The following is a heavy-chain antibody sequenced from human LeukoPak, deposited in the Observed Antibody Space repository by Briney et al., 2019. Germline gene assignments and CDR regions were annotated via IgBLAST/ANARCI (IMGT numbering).Heavy chain of an antibody. CDR3: ARRTYSSSSSLFDY. V-gene: IGHV1-18*01. CDR1: GYTFTSYG. D-gene: IGHD6-6*01. Sequence: ASVKVSCKASGYTFTSYGISWVRQAPGQGLEWMAWIGAYNGNTNYAQNLQGRFTTTTDTSTSTAYMELRSLRSDDTAFYYCARRTYSSSSSLFDYWGQGTLVTVSS. CDR2: IGAYNGNT. J-gene: IGHJ4*02.